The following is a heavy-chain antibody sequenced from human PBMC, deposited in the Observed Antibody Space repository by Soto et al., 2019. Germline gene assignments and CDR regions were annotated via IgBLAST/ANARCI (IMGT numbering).Heavy chain of an antibody. Sequence: ASVKVSCKASGYTFTSYYMHWVRQAPGQGLEWMGIINPSGGSTSYAQKFQGRVTMTRDTSTSTVYMELSSLRSEDTAVYYCARDAPTGYSSSWYPKKTYYYYYYYGMDVWGQGTTVTVSS. J-gene: IGHJ6*02. CDR1: GYTFTSYY. D-gene: IGHD6-13*01. CDR3: ARDAPTGYSSSWYPKKTYYYYYYYGMDV. CDR2: INPSGGST. V-gene: IGHV1-46*01.